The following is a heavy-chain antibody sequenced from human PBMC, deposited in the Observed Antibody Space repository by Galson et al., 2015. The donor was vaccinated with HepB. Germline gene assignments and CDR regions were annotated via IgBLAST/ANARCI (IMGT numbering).Heavy chain of an antibody. Sequence: SVKVACEASGYTVTYFYMHWGRQAPGQGLEWVGGINPSSGSPKDIHKCQGRVTVTRDTAISTACMELSGLRSDDAALYYCAAELSVGPTYLQGFHIWGQGTMITVSS. D-gene: IGHD1-26*01. CDR2: INPSSGSP. J-gene: IGHJ3*02. CDR1: GYTVTYFY. V-gene: IGHV1-2*07. CDR3: AAELSVGPTYLQGFHI.